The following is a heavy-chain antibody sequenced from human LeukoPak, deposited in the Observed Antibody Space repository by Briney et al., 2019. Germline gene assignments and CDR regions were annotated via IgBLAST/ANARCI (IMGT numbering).Heavy chain of an antibody. V-gene: IGHV3-48*02. CDR3: CFWSGYPDC. CDR1: GFTFSSYS. CDR2: ISSSSTI. D-gene: IGHD3-3*01. Sequence: GGSLRLSCAASGFTFSSYSMNWVRQAPGKGLEWVSYISSSSTIYYADSVKGRFTISRDNAKNSLYLQMNSLRDEDTAVYYCCFWSGYPDCWGQGTLVTVSS. J-gene: IGHJ4*02.